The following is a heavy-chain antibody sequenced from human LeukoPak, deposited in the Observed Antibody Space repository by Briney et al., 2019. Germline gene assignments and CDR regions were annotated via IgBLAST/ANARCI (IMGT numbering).Heavy chain of an antibody. J-gene: IGHJ4*02. CDR3: TRVGYIDEGIDY. CDR1: GFTFSSYS. CDR2: IKQDGSKK. D-gene: IGHD5-24*01. V-gene: IGHV3-7*04. Sequence: GGSLRLSCAASGFTFSSYSMNWVRQAPGKGLEWVANIKQDGSKKSYVDSVKGRFTISRDNAKNSLYLQMNSLRAEDTAIYYCTRVGYIDEGIDYWGQGTLVTASS.